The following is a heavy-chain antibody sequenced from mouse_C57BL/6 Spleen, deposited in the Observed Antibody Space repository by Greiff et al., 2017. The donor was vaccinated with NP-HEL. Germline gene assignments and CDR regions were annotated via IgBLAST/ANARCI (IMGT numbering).Heavy chain of an antibody. V-gene: IGHV14-2*01. J-gene: IGHJ2*01. D-gene: IGHD1-1*01. Sequence: EVQLQQSGAELVKPGASVKLSCTASGFNIKDYYMHWVKQRTEQGLEWIGRIDPEDGETKYAPKFQGKATITADTSSNTAYLQPSSLTSADTAVYYWAEGETTVVPFDYWGQGTTLTVSS. CDR2: IDPEDGET. CDR3: AEGETTVVPFDY. CDR1: GFNIKDYY.